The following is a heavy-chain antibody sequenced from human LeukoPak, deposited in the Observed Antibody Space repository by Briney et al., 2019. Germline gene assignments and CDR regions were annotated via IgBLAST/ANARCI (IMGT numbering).Heavy chain of an antibody. CDR3: ARDPYCSSTSCSDY. D-gene: IGHD2-2*01. J-gene: IGHJ4*02. CDR1: GGSFSGYY. V-gene: IGHV4-34*01. CDR2: INHSGST. Sequence: SETLSLTCAVYGGSFSGYYWSWIRQPPGKGLEWIGEINHSGSTNYNPSLKSRVTISVDTSKNQFSLKLSSVTAADTAVYYCARDPYCSSTSCSDYWGQGTLVTVSS.